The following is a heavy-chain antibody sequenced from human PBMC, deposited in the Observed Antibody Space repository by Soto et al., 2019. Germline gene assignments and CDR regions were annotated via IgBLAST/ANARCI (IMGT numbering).Heavy chain of an antibody. CDR1: GYTPTELS. J-gene: IGHJ3*02. Sequence: GASVKVSCKVSGYTPTELSMPWVRQAPGKGLEWMGGFDPEDGETIYAQKFQGRVTMTEDTSTDTAYMEPSSLRSEDTAVYYCATDHSSGWYSSHAFDIWGQGTMVTVSS. CDR3: ATDHSSGWYSSHAFDI. D-gene: IGHD6-19*01. CDR2: FDPEDGET. V-gene: IGHV1-24*01.